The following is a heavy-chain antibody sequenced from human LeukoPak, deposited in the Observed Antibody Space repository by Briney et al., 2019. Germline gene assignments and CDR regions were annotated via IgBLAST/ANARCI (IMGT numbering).Heavy chain of an antibody. Sequence: PGGSLRLSCAASGFTFSSYAMSWVRQAPGKGLEWVSAISGSGGSTYYADSVKGRFTISRDNSKNTLYLQMNSLRAEDTAVYYCAKDPSITMVRGVILEDNWFDPWGQGTLVTVSS. CDR2: ISGSGGST. CDR1: GFTFSSYA. J-gene: IGHJ5*02. CDR3: AKDPSITMVRGVILEDNWFDP. D-gene: IGHD3-10*01. V-gene: IGHV3-23*01.